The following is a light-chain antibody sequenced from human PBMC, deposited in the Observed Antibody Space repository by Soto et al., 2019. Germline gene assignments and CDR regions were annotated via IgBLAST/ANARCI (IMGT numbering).Light chain of an antibody. CDR3: QQYYSYPPYT. CDR1: QGISSD. CDR2: AAS. V-gene: IGKV1-8*01. Sequence: AIRMTQSPSSFSASTGDRVTITCRASQGISSDLAWYQQKPGKAPKLLIYAASTLQSGVPSRFSGSVSGTDFTLTISCLQSEDFSTHICQQYYSYPPYTFGQRTKLEIK. J-gene: IGKJ2*01.